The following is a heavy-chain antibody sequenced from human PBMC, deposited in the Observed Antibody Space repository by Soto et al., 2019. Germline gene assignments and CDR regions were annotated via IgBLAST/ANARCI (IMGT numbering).Heavy chain of an antibody. Sequence: QVQLVQSGAEVKKPGASVKVSCKASGYSFSDYAMHWVRQAPGQRLEWMGWINAGNSNTKYSQKLQGRVTITRDTSASTVYMELSSLTSEDTAVYYCARERSITGDSCYDYWGQGTLVTFSS. CDR3: ARERSITGDSCYDY. D-gene: IGHD2-15*01. CDR2: INAGNSNT. J-gene: IGHJ4*02. CDR1: GYSFSDYA. V-gene: IGHV1-3*01.